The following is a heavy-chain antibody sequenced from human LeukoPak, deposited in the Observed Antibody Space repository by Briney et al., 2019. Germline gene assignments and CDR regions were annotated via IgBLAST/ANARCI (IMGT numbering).Heavy chain of an antibody. Sequence: GGSLRHSCAASGFTFSTYSMNWVRQAPGKGLESLSSISSSSSYIYYADSVKGRCTISRDNAKNSLYLQMNSLRAEDTAVCYCARHPHSVPGGGLDYWGQGTLVTVSS. CDR3: ARHPHSVPGGGLDY. J-gene: IGHJ4*02. CDR1: GFTFSTYS. D-gene: IGHD3-10*01. V-gene: IGHV3-21*01. CDR2: ISSSSSYI.